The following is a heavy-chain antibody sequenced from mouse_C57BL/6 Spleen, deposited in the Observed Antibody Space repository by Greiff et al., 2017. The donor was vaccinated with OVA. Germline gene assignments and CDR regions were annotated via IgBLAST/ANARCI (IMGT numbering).Heavy chain of an antibody. CDR2: ISYDGSN. CDR1: GYSITSGYY. D-gene: IGHD2-4*01. V-gene: IGHV3-6*01. CDR3: ARYDYDGWYAMDY. J-gene: IGHJ4*01. Sequence: EVHLVESGPGLVKPSQSLSLTCSVTGYSITSGYYWNWIRQFPGNKLEWMGYISYDGSNNYNPSLKNRISITRDTSKNQFFLKLNSVTTEDTATYYCARYDYDGWYAMDYWGQGTSVTVSS.